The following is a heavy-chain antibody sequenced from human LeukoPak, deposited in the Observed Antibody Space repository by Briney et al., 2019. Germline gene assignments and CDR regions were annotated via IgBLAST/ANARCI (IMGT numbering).Heavy chain of an antibody. CDR1: GGSVSSGGYY. D-gene: IGHD6-13*01. CDR2: IYYSGST. J-gene: IGHJ5*02. Sequence: TSQTLSLTCTVSGGSVSSGGYYWSWIRQHPGKGLEWIGYIYYSGSTYYNPSLKSRVTISVDTSKNQFSLKLSSVTAADTAVYYCAREYSSSWSWFDPWGQGTLVTVSS. CDR3: AREYSSSWSWFDP. V-gene: IGHV4-31*03.